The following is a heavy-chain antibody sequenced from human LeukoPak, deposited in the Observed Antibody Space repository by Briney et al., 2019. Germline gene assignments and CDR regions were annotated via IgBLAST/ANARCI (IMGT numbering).Heavy chain of an antibody. CDR1: GYTFTSYD. V-gene: IGHV1-8*01. CDR3: ARGGGKFFAYYMDV. CDR2: MNPNSGNT. J-gene: IGHJ6*03. Sequence: GASVKVSCKASGYTFTSYDINWVRQATGQGLEWMGWMNPNSGNTGYAQKFQGRVTMTRNTSISTAYMELSSLRSEDTAVYCCARGGGKFFAYYMDVWGKGTTVTVSS. D-gene: IGHD2-15*01.